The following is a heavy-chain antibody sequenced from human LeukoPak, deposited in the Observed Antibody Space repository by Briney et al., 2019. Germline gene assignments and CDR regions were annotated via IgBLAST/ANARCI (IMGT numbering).Heavy chain of an antibody. CDR1: GGSFSGYY. CDR2: INHSGST. J-gene: IGHJ4*02. V-gene: IGHV4-34*01. Sequence: SETLSLTCAVYGGSFSGYYWSWIRQPPGKGLEWIGEINHSGSTNYNPSLKSRVTISVDTSKNQFSLKLSSVTAADTAVYYCASPAPSDYWGQGTLVTVSS. CDR3: ASPAPSDY.